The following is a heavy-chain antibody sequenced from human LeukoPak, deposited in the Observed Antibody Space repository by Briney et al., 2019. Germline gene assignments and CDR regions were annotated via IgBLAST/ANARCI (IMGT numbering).Heavy chain of an antibody. D-gene: IGHD6-13*01. CDR1: GFTFSGYE. Sequence: PGGSLRLSCAASGFTFSGYEMNWVRQAPGKGLEWVSYISSSGNSIYYADSVKGRFTISRDNAKNSLYLQMNSLRAEDTAVYYCARTLRRYSIAAAGTPWFDPWRQGTLVTV. V-gene: IGHV3-48*03. CDR2: ISSSGNSI. J-gene: IGHJ5*02. CDR3: ARTLRRYSIAAAGTPWFDP.